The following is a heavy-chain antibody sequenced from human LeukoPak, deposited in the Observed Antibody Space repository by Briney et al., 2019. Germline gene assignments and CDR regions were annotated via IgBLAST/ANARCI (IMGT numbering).Heavy chain of an antibody. D-gene: IGHD1-20*01. CDR1: GDSISSSSYY. Sequence: SETLSLTCTVSGDSISSSSYYWGWTRQPPGKGLEWIGYIYYSGSTNYNPSLKSRVTISVDTSKNQFSLKLSSVTAADTAVYYCARGYTTYYNWNYDYYYYMDVWGKGTTVTVSS. CDR3: ARGYTTYYNWNYDYYYYMDV. J-gene: IGHJ6*03. V-gene: IGHV4-61*05. CDR2: IYYSGST.